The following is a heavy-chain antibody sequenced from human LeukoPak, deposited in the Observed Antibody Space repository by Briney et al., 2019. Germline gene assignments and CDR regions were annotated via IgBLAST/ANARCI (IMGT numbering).Heavy chain of an antibody. CDR1: GGTFSSYA. D-gene: IGHD3-10*01. V-gene: IGHV1-69*04. CDR3: ARDLEYGAGSYGDY. Sequence: GASVKVSCKASGGTFSSYAISWVRQAPGQGLEWMGRIIPILGIANYAQKFQGRVTITADKSTSTAYMELSSLRSDDTAMYYCARDLEYGAGSYGDYWGQGTLVTVSS. CDR2: IIPILGIA. J-gene: IGHJ4*02.